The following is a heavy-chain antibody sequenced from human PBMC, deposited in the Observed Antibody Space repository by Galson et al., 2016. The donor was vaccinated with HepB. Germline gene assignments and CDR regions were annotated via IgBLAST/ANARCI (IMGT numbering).Heavy chain of an antibody. V-gene: IGHV3-15*01. CDR2: IKSQSSGGTA. J-gene: IGHJ4*02. CDR1: GFNFNDAW. CDR3: TTGVTGGEAS. D-gene: IGHD1-20*01. Sequence: SLRLSCATSGFNFNDAWLSWVRQGPGKGLEWVGRIKSQSSGGTADYGAPVKGRFTISRDESKKTLYLQMNSLETEDTGTYYCTTGVTGGEASWGQGIPVTVSS.